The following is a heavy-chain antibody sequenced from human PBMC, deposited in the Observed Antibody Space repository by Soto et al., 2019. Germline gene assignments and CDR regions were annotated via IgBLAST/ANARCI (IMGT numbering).Heavy chain of an antibody. V-gene: IGHV1-69*15. Sequence: KVSCKASGGTFSNYAITWVRQAPGQGLEWVGRIIPIFGTTNVAQKFKGRVTITADESTTTANMELSGLRSDDTADYYCAKDGGADGYFGNWLDPWGQGTLVT. J-gene: IGHJ5*02. CDR1: GGTFSNYA. CDR3: AKDGGADGYFGNWLDP. CDR2: IIPIFGTT. D-gene: IGHD5-12*01.